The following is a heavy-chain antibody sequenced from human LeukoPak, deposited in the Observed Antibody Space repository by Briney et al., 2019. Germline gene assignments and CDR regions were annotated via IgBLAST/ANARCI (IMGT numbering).Heavy chain of an antibody. D-gene: IGHD2-2*02. V-gene: IGHV3-7*01. CDR2: IKQDGSGK. CDR3: ARDVGYQLLYGYYYYMDV. CDR1: GFTFSRYW. J-gene: IGHJ6*03. Sequence: GGSLRLSCAASGFTFSRYWMSWVRQAPGKGLEWVANIKQDGSGKYYVDSVKGRFTISRDNAKNSLYLQMNSLRAEDTAVYYCARDVGYQLLYGYYYYMDVWGKGTTVTVSS.